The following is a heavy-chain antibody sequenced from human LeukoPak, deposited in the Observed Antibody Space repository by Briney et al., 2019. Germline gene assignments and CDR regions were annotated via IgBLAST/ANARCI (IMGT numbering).Heavy chain of an antibody. CDR1: GYTFTGYY. D-gene: IGHD4/OR15-4a*01. CDR3: AIVSLTLPSSACDF. Sequence: ASVKVSCTASGYTFTGYYTHWIRQAPGQGLGSMGWINPNNGGTNYAPKFQGRVTITRDTSISTAYMELSSLGFDDTALYYCAIVSLTLPSSACDFCGQGTLVTVSS. V-gene: IGHV1-2*02. J-gene: IGHJ4*02. CDR2: INPNNGGT.